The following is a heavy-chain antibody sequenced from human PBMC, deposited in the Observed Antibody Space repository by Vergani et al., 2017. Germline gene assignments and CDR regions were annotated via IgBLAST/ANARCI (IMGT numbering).Heavy chain of an antibody. V-gene: IGHV3-15*01. Sequence: EVQLVESGGGLVKPGGSLRLSCAASGFTFSNAWMSWVRQAPGKGLEWVGRIKSKTDSGTTEYAAPVKGRFTISRDDSKNTLYLQMNSLKTEDTAVYYCTTVRQWLVRDAFDIWGQGTMVTVSS. CDR2: IKSKTDSGTT. CDR1: GFTFSNAW. J-gene: IGHJ3*02. D-gene: IGHD6-19*01. CDR3: TTVRQWLVRDAFDI.